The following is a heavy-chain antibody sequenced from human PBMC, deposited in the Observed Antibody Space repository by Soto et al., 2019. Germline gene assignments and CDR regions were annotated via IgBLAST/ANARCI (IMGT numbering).Heavy chain of an antibody. Sequence: GGSLRLSCAASGFTFSDAWMNWVRQAPGKGLEWVGRIKSKTDGGTTDYGAPVKGRFTISRDDSKSMLYLQMNSLKTEDTAVCYCTTWSHYYGMDVWGQGTTVTVSS. CDR2: IKSKTDGGTT. CDR1: GFTFSDAW. J-gene: IGHJ6*02. V-gene: IGHV3-15*07. CDR3: TTWSHYYGMDV. D-gene: IGHD1-1*01.